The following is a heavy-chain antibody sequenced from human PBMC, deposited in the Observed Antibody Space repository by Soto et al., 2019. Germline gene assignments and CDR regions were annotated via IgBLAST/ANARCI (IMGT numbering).Heavy chain of an antibody. CDR3: AKATRDGAATLIRDY. V-gene: IGHV3-48*01. CDR1: GFTFSSYS. Sequence: PGGSLRLSCAASGFTFSSYSMNWVRQAPGKGLEWVSCISSSSSTIYYADSVKGRFTISRDNSKNTLYLQMNSLRADDTAVYYCAKATRDGAATLIRDYWGQGTLVTVSS. D-gene: IGHD6-13*01. CDR2: ISSSSSTI. J-gene: IGHJ4*02.